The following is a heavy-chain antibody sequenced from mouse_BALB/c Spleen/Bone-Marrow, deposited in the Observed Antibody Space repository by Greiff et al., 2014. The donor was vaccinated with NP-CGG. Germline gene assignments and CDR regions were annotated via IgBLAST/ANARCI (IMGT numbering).Heavy chain of an antibody. CDR2: ISSGGSNT. CDR3: ARHQRYYAMDY. V-gene: IGHV5-6*01. J-gene: IGHJ4*01. CDR1: GFTFSSYG. Sequence: EVQLVESGGNLVKPGGSLKLSCAASGFTFSSYGMSWGRQTPDKRLERVATISSGGSNTYYPDSVKGRFTISRDNAKNTLYLQMSSLKSEDTAMYYCARHQRYYAMDYWGQGTSVTVSS.